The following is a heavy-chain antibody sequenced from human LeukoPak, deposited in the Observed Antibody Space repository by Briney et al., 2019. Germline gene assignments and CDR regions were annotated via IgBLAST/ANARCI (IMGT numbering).Heavy chain of an antibody. V-gene: IGHV3-23*01. CDR2: ISGSGGST. CDR3: ARVRGDWAFDY. D-gene: IGHD3/OR15-3a*01. J-gene: IGHJ4*02. Sequence: GSLRLSCAASGFTFNSYAMSWVRPAPGKGREWVSAISGSGGSTYYADSVKGRFTISRDDSKNTLYLQMNSLRAEDTAVYYCARVRGDWAFDYWGQGTLVTVSS. CDR1: GFTFNSYA.